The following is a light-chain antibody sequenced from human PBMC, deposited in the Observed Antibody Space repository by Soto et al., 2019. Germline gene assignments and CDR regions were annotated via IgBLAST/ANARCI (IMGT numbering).Light chain of an antibody. V-gene: IGKV3-15*01. CDR1: QSVSRN. Sequence: EIVMTQSPATLSVSPGERATLSCRASQSVSRNLAWYQQKPGQAPRLLIYGASTRATDIPARFSGSGSGTEFTLTISSLQSEDFEVYYCQQYNSWPWTFGQGTKVDIK. CDR3: QQYNSWPWT. J-gene: IGKJ1*01. CDR2: GAS.